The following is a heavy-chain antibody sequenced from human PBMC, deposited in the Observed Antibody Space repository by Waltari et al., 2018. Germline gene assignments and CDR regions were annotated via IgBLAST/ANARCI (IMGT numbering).Heavy chain of an antibody. J-gene: IGHJ4*02. Sequence: QLQLQESGPGLVKPSETLSLTCTVSGGSISSSSYYWGWIRQPPGKGLEWIGSIYYSGSTYYNPSLKSRVTISVDTSKNQFSLKLSSVTAADTAVYYCARGRHYYDSSGYVLFGYWGQGTLVTVSS. V-gene: IGHV4-39*07. D-gene: IGHD3-22*01. CDR1: GGSISSSSYY. CDR2: IYYSGST. CDR3: ARGRHYYDSSGYVLFGY.